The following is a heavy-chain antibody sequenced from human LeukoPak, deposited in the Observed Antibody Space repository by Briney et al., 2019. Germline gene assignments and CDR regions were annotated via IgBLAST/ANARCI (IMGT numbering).Heavy chain of an antibody. V-gene: IGHV3-33*01. Sequence: PGGSLRLSCAASGFTFSSYGMHWVRQAPGKGLEWVAVIWYDESNKYYADSVKGRFTISRDNSKNTLYLQMNSLRAEDTAAYYCARGLYDFWSGPDYWGQGTLVTVSS. CDR1: GFTFSSYG. J-gene: IGHJ4*02. CDR2: IWYDESNK. CDR3: ARGLYDFWSGPDY. D-gene: IGHD3-3*01.